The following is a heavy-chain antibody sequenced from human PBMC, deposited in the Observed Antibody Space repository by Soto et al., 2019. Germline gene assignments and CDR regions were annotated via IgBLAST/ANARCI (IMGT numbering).Heavy chain of an antibody. CDR3: ARFSSSSPSLYLDY. CDR2: ISAYNGNT. CDR1: GYTFTSYG. V-gene: IGHV1-18*01. Sequence: AASVKVSCKASGYTFTSYGISWVRQAPGQGLEWMGWISAYNGNTNYAQKLQGRVTMTTDTSTSTAYMELRSLRSDDTAVYYCARFSSSSPSLYLDYWGQGTLVTAPQ. D-gene: IGHD6-6*01. J-gene: IGHJ4*02.